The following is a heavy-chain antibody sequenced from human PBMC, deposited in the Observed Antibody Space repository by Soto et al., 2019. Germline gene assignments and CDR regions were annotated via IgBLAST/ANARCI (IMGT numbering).Heavy chain of an antibody. Sequence: GGSLRLSCSASGFTFSSYAMHWVRQAPGKGLEYVSAISSNGGSTYYADSVKGRFTISRDNSKNTLYLQMGSLRAEDTAVYYCVKGDRLIAVAGIDYWGQGTLVTVSS. D-gene: IGHD6-19*01. CDR1: GFTFSSYA. V-gene: IGHV3-64D*06. J-gene: IGHJ4*02. CDR2: ISSNGGST. CDR3: VKGDRLIAVAGIDY.